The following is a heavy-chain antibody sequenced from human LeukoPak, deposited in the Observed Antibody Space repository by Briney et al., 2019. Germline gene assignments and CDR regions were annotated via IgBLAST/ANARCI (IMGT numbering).Heavy chain of an antibody. D-gene: IGHD2-2*02. J-gene: IGHJ6*03. CDR2: INPRGGGT. CDR1: GYTFSSYY. Sequence: ASVKVSCKASGYTFSSYYMHWVRQAPGQGLEWMGIINPRGGGTSYAQKFQGRVTMTRDMSTSTVYMELSSLRSEDTAVYYCARVAAEVVGVPGAIGFGWLRRDYYYMDVWGKGTTVIVSS. CDR3: ARVAAEVVGVPGAIGFGWLRRDYYYMDV. V-gene: IGHV1-46*01.